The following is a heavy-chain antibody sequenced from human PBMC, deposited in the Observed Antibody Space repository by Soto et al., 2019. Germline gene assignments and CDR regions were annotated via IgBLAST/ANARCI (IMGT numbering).Heavy chain of an antibody. J-gene: IGHJ6*03. Sequence: EVQLVESGGGLVQPGGSLRLSCAASEFTFSSYWMTWVRQAPGKGLEWVANIKQHGSEKNYVDSVKGRFTISRDNAKNSLYLQMNSLRAEDTAVYYCARAGSNYFASGSYLPHYMDVWGKGTTVTVSS. CDR1: EFTFSSYW. V-gene: IGHV3-7*01. CDR3: ARAGSNYFASGSYLPHYMDV. D-gene: IGHD3-10*01. CDR2: IKQHGSEK.